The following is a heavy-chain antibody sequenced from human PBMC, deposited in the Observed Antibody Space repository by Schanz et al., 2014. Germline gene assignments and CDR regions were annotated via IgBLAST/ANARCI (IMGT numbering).Heavy chain of an antibody. V-gene: IGHV3-74*01. CDR2: LNFDETYT. CDR3: ARGGADSAMAHEY. J-gene: IGHJ4*02. D-gene: IGHD5-18*01. Sequence: EVQLVESGGELIQPGGSLRLSCEASGFTFSRYWMHWVRQAPGKGLEWVSSLNFDETYTSYADSVKGRFTISRDNAKNTVYLQMTSLRVEDTAVYYCARGGADSAMAHEYWGRGTLVTVSS. CDR1: GFTFSRYW.